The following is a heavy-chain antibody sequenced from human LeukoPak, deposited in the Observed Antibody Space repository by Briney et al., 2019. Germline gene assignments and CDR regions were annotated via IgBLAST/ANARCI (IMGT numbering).Heavy chain of an antibody. CDR3: ARRIGYSSAWPHWYFDL. D-gene: IGHD6-19*01. J-gene: IGHJ2*01. Sequence: SETLSLTCAVPGGSFSGYFWSWVRQPPGKGLEWIGEITHSGNTNYNSSLKSRVTISVDTSNNQFSLKLSSVTAADTSVYYCARRIGYSSAWPHWYFDLWGRGTLVTVSS. CDR1: GGSFSGYF. CDR2: ITHSGNT. V-gene: IGHV4-34*01.